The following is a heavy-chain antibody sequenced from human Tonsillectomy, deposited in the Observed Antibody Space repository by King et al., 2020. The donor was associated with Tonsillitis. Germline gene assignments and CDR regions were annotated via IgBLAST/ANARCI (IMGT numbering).Heavy chain of an antibody. D-gene: IGHD2-2*01. V-gene: IGHV4-39*01. Sequence: LQLQESGPGLVKPSETLSLTCTVSGASISSSYYYWGWIRQPPGKGLEWIGTIYYSGRTYYNPSLKSRVTISVDTSKNQFSLKLSSGTAADPAVYYCAKLSQHDAFDIWGQGTMVTVSS. CDR2: IYYSGRT. J-gene: IGHJ3*02. CDR1: GASISSSYYY. CDR3: AKLSQHDAFDI.